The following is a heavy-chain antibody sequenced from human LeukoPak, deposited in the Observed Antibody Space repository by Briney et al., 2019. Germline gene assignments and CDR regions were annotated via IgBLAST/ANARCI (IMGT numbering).Heavy chain of an antibody. Sequence: SGGSLRLSCAASGFTFSSYGMHWVRQAPGKGLEWVAVISYDGSNKYYADSVKGRFTISRDNSKNTLYLQMNSLRAEDTAVYYCAKDPHMITFGGANYFDYWGQGTLVTVSS. D-gene: IGHD3-16*01. CDR1: GFTFSSYG. J-gene: IGHJ4*02. V-gene: IGHV3-30*18. CDR3: AKDPHMITFGGANYFDY. CDR2: ISYDGSNK.